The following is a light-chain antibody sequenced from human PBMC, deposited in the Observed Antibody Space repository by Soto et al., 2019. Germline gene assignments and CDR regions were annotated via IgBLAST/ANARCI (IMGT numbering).Light chain of an antibody. CDR1: QGIRRE. J-gene: IGKJ4*01. V-gene: IGKV1-17*01. CDR2: AVS. Sequence: DIQMTQSPSSLSAPVGGRVTITCRASQGIRRELGWYQQKPGKAPTRLIYAVSSLHSGVPSRFSGSGSGTEITLTISSLQPEDSATYYCLQHNIYPLTFGGGTKVEIK. CDR3: LQHNIYPLT.